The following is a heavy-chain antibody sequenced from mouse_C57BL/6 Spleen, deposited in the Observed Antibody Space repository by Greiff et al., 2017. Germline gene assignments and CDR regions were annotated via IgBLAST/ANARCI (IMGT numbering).Heavy chain of an antibody. V-gene: IGHV2-9-1*01. J-gene: IGHJ3*01. CDR1: GFSLTSYA. CDR3: ARTGDYDGRSWFAY. Sequence: QVQLQQSGPGLVAPSQSLSITCTVSGFSLTSYAISWVRQPPGKGLEWLGVIWNGGGTNYNSALKSRLSISKDNSKSQVFLKMNSLQTDDTARYYCARTGDYDGRSWFAYWGQGTLVTVSA. CDR2: IWNGGGT. D-gene: IGHD2-4*01.